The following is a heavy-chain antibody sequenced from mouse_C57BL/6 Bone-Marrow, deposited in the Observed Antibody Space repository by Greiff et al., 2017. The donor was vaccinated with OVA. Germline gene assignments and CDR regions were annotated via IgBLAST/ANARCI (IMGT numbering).Heavy chain of an antibody. V-gene: IGHV1-64*01. CDR3: ARATTVVATRYFDV. J-gene: IGHJ1*03. CDR1: SYTFTSYW. D-gene: IGHD1-1*01. CDR2: IHPNSGST. Sequence: QVQLQQPGAELVKPGASVKLSCKASSYTFTSYWMHWVKQRPGQGLEWIGMIHPNSGSTNYNEKFKSKATLTVDKSSSTAYMQLSSLTSEDSAVYYCARATTVVATRYFDVWGTGTTVTVSS.